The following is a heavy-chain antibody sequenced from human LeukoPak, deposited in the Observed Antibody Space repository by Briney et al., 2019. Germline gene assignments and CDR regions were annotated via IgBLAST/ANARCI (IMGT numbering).Heavy chain of an antibody. Sequence: VASVTVSCKASGGTFSSYAISWVRQAPGQGLEWMGWISAYNGNTNYAQKLQGRVTMTTDTSTSTAYMELRSPRSDDTAVYYCARDCIVGAYYYYYYGMDVWGQGTTVTVSS. CDR1: GGTFSSYA. V-gene: IGHV1-18*01. CDR3: ARDCIVGAYYYYYYGMDV. CDR2: ISAYNGNT. D-gene: IGHD1-26*01. J-gene: IGHJ6*02.